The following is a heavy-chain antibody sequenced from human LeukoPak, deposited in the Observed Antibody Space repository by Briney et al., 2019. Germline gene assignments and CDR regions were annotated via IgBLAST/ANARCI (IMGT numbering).Heavy chain of an antibody. CDR2: IHHSGKS. V-gene: IGHV4-61*01. CDR1: GGSISSGNYH. Sequence: PSETLSLTCTVSGGSISSGNYHWSWLRQPPGKGLEWLGNIHHSGKSIYNPSLKSRVTLSVDTSKNQFSLKLNSVTAEDTAVYYCARGYDSSGYIDYWGQGTLVTVSS. J-gene: IGHJ4*02. CDR3: ARGYDSSGYIDY. D-gene: IGHD3-22*01.